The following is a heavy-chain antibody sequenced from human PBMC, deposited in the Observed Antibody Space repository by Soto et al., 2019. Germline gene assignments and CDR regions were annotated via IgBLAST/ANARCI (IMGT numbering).Heavy chain of an antibody. D-gene: IGHD6-19*01. V-gene: IGHV4-39*01. Sequence: SETLSLTCHVSGGSISGSSYYWGWIRQPPGKGLEWIGSIFYSGSTNYSPSLARRATIAIDTSKKQFSLRLTSVTAADTAVYFCANTGPGIALDDKDFWGQGILVTVSS. CDR2: IFYSGST. CDR3: ANTGPGIALDDKDF. CDR1: GGSISGSSYY. J-gene: IGHJ4*02.